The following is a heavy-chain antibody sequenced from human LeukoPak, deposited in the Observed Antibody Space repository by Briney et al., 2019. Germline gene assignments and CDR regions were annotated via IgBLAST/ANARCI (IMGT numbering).Heavy chain of an antibody. J-gene: IGHJ3*02. Sequence: GGSLRLSCAASGFTFSSYAMSWVRQAPGKGLEWVSEISGSGVTTYYADSVKGRFTISRDNSKNTLYLQMNSLRAEDTAVYYCAKGTVARFGEGDAFDIWGQGTMVTVSS. CDR2: ISGSGVTT. V-gene: IGHV3-23*01. D-gene: IGHD3-16*01. CDR3: AKGTVARFGEGDAFDI. CDR1: GFTFSSYA.